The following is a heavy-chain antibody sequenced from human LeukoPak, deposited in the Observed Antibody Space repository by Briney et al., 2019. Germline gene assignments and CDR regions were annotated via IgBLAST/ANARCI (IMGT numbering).Heavy chain of an antibody. CDR1: GYIFSSYG. D-gene: IGHD3-22*01. CDR2: ISAYNGDT. Sequence: ASVKVSCKASGYIFSSYGISWVRQAPGQGLEWMGWISAYNGDTNYAQQFQGRVTMTTDKSTTTAYMELRSLRSDDTAVYYCARDPVHYYGSSGYWRYWGQGTLVTVSS. V-gene: IGHV1-18*01. CDR3: ARDPVHYYGSSGYWRY. J-gene: IGHJ4*02.